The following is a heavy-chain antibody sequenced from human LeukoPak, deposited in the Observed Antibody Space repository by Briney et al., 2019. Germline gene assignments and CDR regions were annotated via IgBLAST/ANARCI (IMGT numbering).Heavy chain of an antibody. D-gene: IGHD5-18*01. Sequence: SETLSLTCTVSGGSVSSGSYYWSWIRQPPGKGLEWIGYVYYHGGTNYNPSLKSRVTISVDTSKNQFSLKLTSVTAADTAVYYCARGTIQLWLNYFDYWGQGTLVTVSS. CDR1: GGSVSSGSYY. V-gene: IGHV4-61*01. J-gene: IGHJ4*02. CDR2: VYYHGGT. CDR3: ARGTIQLWLNYFDY.